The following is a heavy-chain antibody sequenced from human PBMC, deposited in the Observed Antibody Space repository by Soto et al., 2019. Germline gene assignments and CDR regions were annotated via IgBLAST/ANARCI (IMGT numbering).Heavy chain of an antibody. J-gene: IGHJ5*02. CDR2: TYYYRSKWYN. Sequence: SQTLSLTCDISGDSVSSNNAAWNWIRQSPSRGLEWLGRTYYYRSKWYNDYAVSVKSRITITPDTSKNQFSLQLNSVTPEDTAVYYCARDDGPRTTRRFDPWGQGTLVTVS. CDR3: ARDDGPRTTRRFDP. D-gene: IGHD1-1*01. V-gene: IGHV6-1*01. CDR1: GDSVSSNNAA.